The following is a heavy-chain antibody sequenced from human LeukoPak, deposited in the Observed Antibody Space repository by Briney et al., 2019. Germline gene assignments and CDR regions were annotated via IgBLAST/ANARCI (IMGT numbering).Heavy chain of an antibody. J-gene: IGHJ4*02. V-gene: IGHV1-18*01. CDR1: AYTFTIYG. Sequence: ASVTVSCTSSAYTFTIYGISWVRQAPGQGLEWMGWISTYNGNTNYAQKLQGRVTMTRDTSTSTAYMELRSLRSDDTAVYYCARDNGPGYDILTGYYRGFDYWGQGTLVTVSS. CDR2: ISTYNGNT. D-gene: IGHD3-9*01. CDR3: ARDNGPGYDILTGYYRGFDY.